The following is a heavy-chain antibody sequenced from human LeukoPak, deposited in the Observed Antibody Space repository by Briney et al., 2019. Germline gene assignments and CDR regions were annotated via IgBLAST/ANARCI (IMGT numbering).Heavy chain of an antibody. CDR1: GGTFSSYA. D-gene: IGHD3-10*01. V-gene: IGHV1-69*13. J-gene: IGHJ6*03. CDR3: ARGSYGSGSYYYYYYMDV. CDR2: IIPIFGTA. Sequence: GASVKVSCKASGGTFSSYAISWVRQAPGQGLEWMGGIIPIFGTANYAQKFQSRVTITADESTSTAYMELSSLRSEDTAVYYCARGSYGSGSYYYYYYMDVWGKGTTVTISS.